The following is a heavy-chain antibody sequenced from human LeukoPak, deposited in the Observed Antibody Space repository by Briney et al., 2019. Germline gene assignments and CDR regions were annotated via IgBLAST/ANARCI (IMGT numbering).Heavy chain of an antibody. CDR2: IDWDSSRT. J-gene: IGHJ4*02. CDR1: GFILHNRA. CDR3: ARGELPTGWLTDF. V-gene: IGHV3-43D*04. Sequence: PGGSLRLSCAASGFILHNRAMHWVRQAPGKGPEWVSLIDWDSSRTFYTESVKGRFTISRDNSKNSLFLQMNSLRAEDTALYYCARGELPTGWLTDFWGQGTLVTVST. D-gene: IGHD6-19*01.